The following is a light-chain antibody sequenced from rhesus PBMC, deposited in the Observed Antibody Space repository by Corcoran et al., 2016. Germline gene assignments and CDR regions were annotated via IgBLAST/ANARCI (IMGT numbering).Light chain of an antibody. Sequence: DIQMTQSPSSLSASVGDTVTITCRASQVISSFLKWFQQKQGKAPKLLIYDVSSLESGVPSRFSGNGSGTDFTLTISSLQPEDFAAYYCLHHNSYPFTFGPGTKLDIK. CDR1: QVISSF. CDR3: LHHNSYPFT. V-gene: IGKV1-28*03. CDR2: DVS. J-gene: IGKJ3*01.